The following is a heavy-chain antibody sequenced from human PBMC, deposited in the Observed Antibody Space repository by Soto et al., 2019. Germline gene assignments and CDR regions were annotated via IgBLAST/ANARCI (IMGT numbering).Heavy chain of an antibody. CDR1: GYSFTTYA. D-gene: IGHD1-26*01. J-gene: IGHJ4*02. CDR2: INTGKGNT. Sequence: ASVKVSCKASGYSFTTYAIHWVRQAPGQRLEWMGWINTGKGNTYYSRKFQGRVTLTRDTPATTAYMELSSLRSEDTAVYYCARDESGSYYGYWGQGTLVTVSS. CDR3: ARDESGSYYGY. V-gene: IGHV1-3*04.